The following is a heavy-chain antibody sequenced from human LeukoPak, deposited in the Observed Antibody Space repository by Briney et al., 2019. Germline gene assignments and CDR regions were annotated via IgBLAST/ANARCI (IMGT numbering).Heavy chain of an antibody. J-gene: IGHJ4*02. V-gene: IGHV1-69*01. CDR1: GGTFSSYA. D-gene: IGHD3-10*01. CDR3: ARCGSGSYFFDY. Sequence: SVKVSCKASGGTFSSYALNWVRQAPGQGLEWMGGIIPIFGTANYAQKFQGRVTITADESTSTAYMELSSLRSEDTAVYYCARCGSGSYFFDYWGQGTLVTVSS. CDR2: IIPIFGTA.